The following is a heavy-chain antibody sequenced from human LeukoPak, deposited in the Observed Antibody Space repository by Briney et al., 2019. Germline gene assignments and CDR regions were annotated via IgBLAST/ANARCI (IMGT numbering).Heavy chain of an antibody. D-gene: IGHD1-14*01. CDR1: GFTFNNAW. CDR2: IKTDTDGGTT. Sequence: AGGSLRLSCAASGFTFNNAWMNWVRQAPGKGLEWVGRIKTDTDGGTTDYAAAVYGRFTISRDDSKNIVYLQMNSLQTADTAVYFCTTVLGTPPYLYYYYYYFDVWGTGTTVTISS. V-gene: IGHV3-15*01. J-gene: IGHJ6*03. CDR3: TTVLGTPPYLYYYYYYFDV.